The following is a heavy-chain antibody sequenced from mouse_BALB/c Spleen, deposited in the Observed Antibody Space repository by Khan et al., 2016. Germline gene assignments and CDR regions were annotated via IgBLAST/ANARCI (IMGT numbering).Heavy chain of an antibody. J-gene: IGHJ2*01. D-gene: IGHD3-3*01. CDR2: IYPSDSYT. Sequence: VQLQQSGAELVRPGASVKLSCKASGYTFTNFWINWVKQRPGQGLEWIGHIYPSDSYTYYNHKFKDRATLTVDKSSNTAYMQLNSPTSEDSAVYYWKEGTGYFDYWGQGTTLTVSS. CDR1: GYTFTNFW. CDR3: KEGTGYFDY. V-gene: IGHV1-69*02.